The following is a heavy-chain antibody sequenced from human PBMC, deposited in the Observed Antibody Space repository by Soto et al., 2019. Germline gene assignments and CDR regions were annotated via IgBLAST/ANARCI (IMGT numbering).Heavy chain of an antibody. V-gene: IGHV3-7*01. D-gene: IGHD3-10*01. CDR1: GFTFSSYW. Sequence: AGGSLRLSCASSGFTFSSYWMSLVRQAPGKGLEWVANIKGDGSEKYSVASVKGRFTISRDNANNTVYLQMNTLSAEDTAVYYCARFLGSASYYDYWGQGTLVTVSS. CDR3: ARFLGSASYYDY. J-gene: IGHJ4*02. CDR2: IKGDGSEK.